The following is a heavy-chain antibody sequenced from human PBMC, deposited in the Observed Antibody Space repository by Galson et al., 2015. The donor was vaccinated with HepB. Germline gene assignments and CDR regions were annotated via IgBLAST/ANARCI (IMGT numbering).Heavy chain of an antibody. Sequence: SLRLSCAASGFTFSSYSMHWVRQAPGKGLEWVSSISSSSSYIYYADSVKGRFTISRDNAKNSLYLQMNSLRAEDTAVYYCARDRHPGTAAAGGYWGQGTLVTVYS. CDR2: ISSSSSYI. V-gene: IGHV3-21*01. CDR3: ARDRHPGTAAAGGY. D-gene: IGHD6-13*01. J-gene: IGHJ4*02. CDR1: GFTFSSYS.